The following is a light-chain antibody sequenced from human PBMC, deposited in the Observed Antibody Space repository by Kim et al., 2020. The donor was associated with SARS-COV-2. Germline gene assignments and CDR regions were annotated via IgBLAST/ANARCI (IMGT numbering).Light chain of an antibody. CDR2: DAS. CDR1: QSVSNY. Sequence: SLSPGDRANLSCRASQSVSNYLGWYQQKPGQAPRLLIYDASNRATGIPARFSGSGSGTDFTLTISSLEPEDFAVYYCQQRSNWWTFGQGTKVDIK. J-gene: IGKJ1*01. V-gene: IGKV3-11*01. CDR3: QQRSNWWT.